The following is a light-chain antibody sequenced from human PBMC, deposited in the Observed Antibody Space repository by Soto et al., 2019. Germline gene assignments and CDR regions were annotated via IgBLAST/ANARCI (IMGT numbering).Light chain of an antibody. CDR1: QSINIY. CDR2: GAS. Sequence: IQLTQSPSSLSASVGDRVTVTCRASQSINIYLNWYQQKPGKAPTLLIYGASTLQSGVPSRFSGGESRTVFTLTISRLQTEEFATYYCQQSYRSPYTFGQGTKLEI. V-gene: IGKV1-39*01. J-gene: IGKJ2*01. CDR3: QQSYRSPYT.